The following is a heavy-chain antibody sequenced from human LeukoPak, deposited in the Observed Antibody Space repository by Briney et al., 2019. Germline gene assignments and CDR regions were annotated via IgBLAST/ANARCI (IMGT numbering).Heavy chain of an antibody. D-gene: IGHD6-13*01. V-gene: IGHV3-7*01. CDR2: IKPDGSEK. Sequence: GGSLRLSRASSRFTYSHYWMAWVRQPPGRGREWVANIKPDGSEKYYVDSVKGRFTISRDNAENTLYLQMSSLGAEDTAVYYCARHSVAATGHDFVCWVQGTLVIVSS. CDR1: RFTYSHYW. J-gene: IGHJ4*02. CDR3: ARHSVAATGHDFVC.